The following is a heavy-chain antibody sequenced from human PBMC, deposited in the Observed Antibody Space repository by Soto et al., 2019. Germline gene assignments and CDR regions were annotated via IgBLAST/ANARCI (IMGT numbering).Heavy chain of an antibody. D-gene: IGHD2-21*01. J-gene: IGHJ6*02. CDR3: ARDWVIAPSYYYGMDV. Sequence: ASVNVSCKASGYTFTSYYMHWVRQAPGQGLEWMGIINPSGGSTSYAQKFQGRVTMTRDTSTSTVYMELSSLRSEDTAVYYCARDWVIAPSYYYGMDVWGQGTTVTVSS. V-gene: IGHV1-46*03. CDR2: INPSGGST. CDR1: GYTFTSYY.